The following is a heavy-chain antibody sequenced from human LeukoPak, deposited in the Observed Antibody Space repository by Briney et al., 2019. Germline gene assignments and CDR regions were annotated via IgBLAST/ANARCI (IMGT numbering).Heavy chain of an antibody. CDR2: IYYSGST. J-gene: IGHJ6*03. V-gene: IGHV4-59*01. Sequence: SETLSLTCTVSGGSISSYYWSWIRQPPGKGLEWIGYIYYSGSTNYNPSLKSRVTISVDTSKNQFSLKLSSVTAADTAVYYCARDSMPDCSSTSCYDAYYYYMDVWGKGTTVTVSS. CDR1: GGSISSYY. CDR3: ARDSMPDCSSTSCYDAYYYYMDV. D-gene: IGHD2-2*01.